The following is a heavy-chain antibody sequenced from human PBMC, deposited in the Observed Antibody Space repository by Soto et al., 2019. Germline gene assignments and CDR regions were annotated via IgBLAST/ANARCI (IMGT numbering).Heavy chain of an antibody. V-gene: IGHV3-23*01. J-gene: IGHJ6*03. D-gene: IGHD3-3*01. CDR3: AKDRITIFGVVTPYYYYYYMDV. Sequence: GGSLRLSCAASGFTFSSYAMSWVRQAPGKGLEWVSAISGSGGSTYYADSVKGRFTISRDNSKNTLYLQMNSLRAEDTAVYYCAKDRITIFGVVTPYYYYYYMDVWGKGTTVTVSS. CDR1: GFTFSSYA. CDR2: ISGSGGST.